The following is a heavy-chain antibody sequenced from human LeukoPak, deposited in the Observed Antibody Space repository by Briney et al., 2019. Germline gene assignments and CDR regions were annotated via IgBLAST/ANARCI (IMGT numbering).Heavy chain of an antibody. CDR1: GYTFTGYY. D-gene: IGHD1-7*01. V-gene: IGHV1-2*02. CDR3: ARDLVRWNYSDWFDP. Sequence: ASVKVSCKASGYTFTGYYMHWLRQAPGQGLEWMGWINPNSGGTNYAQKFQGRVTMTRDTSISTAYMELSRLRSDDTAVYYCARDLVRWNYSDWFDPWGQGTLVTVSS. J-gene: IGHJ5*02. CDR2: INPNSGGT.